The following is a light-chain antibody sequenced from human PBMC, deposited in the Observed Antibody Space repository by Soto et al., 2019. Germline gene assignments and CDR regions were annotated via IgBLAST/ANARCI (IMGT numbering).Light chain of an antibody. CDR1: QSVSSSY. Sequence: SPAALSLETGEGATLSCRASQSVSSSYLAWYQQEPGQAPRLLIYDASTRAPSIPARFSGSGSGTEFTLTISSLQSEDFAVYYCQQRSYWPIPFGQGTRLEI. CDR3: QQRSYWPIP. V-gene: IGKV3D-20*02. CDR2: DAS. J-gene: IGKJ5*01.